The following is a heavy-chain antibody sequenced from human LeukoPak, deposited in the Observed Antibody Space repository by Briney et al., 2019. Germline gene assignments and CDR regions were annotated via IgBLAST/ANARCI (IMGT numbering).Heavy chain of an antibody. CDR2: IKEDGSEK. J-gene: IGHJ4*02. V-gene: IGHV3-7*03. Sequence: GGSLRLSCAAAGFTFSRYWMSWVRQAKGKGLECVAKIKEDGSEKHYVDSVKGRFTISRDDSKNSLYLQMNSLKTEDTAVYYCIRVRMGGTFYFDYWGQGTLVTVSS. D-gene: IGHD1-26*01. CDR1: GFTFSRYW. CDR3: IRVRMGGTFYFDY.